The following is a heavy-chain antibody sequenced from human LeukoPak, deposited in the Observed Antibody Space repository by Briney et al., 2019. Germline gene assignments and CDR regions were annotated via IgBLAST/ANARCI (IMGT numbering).Heavy chain of an antibody. CDR3: ARGGYDDGGNYLDF. V-gene: IGHV3-33*01. CDR1: GFTFSSYG. Sequence: GRSLRLSCAASGFTFSSYGTHWVRQAPGKGLEWVAVIWYDGSNKYYADSVKGRFTISRDNSKNTLYLQMNSLRAEDTAVYYCARGGYDDGGNYLDFWGQGTLVTVSS. J-gene: IGHJ4*02. D-gene: IGHD5-12*01. CDR2: IWYDGSNK.